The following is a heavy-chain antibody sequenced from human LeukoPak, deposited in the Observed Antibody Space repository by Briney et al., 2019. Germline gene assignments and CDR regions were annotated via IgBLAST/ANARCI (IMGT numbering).Heavy chain of an antibody. Sequence: GASVKVSCKASGYTFTSCGISWVRQAPGQGLEWMGWISAYNGSTNYAQKLQGRVTMTTDTSTSTAYMELRRLRSDDTAVYYCARDLGRYCSGGSCHYYSYYMDVWGKGTTVTVSS. D-gene: IGHD2-15*01. J-gene: IGHJ6*03. CDR1: GYTFTSCG. V-gene: IGHV1-18*01. CDR2: ISAYNGST. CDR3: ARDLGRYCSGGSCHYYSYYMDV.